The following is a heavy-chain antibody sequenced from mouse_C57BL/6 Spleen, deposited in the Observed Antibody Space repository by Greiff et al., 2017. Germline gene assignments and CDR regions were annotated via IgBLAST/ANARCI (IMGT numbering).Heavy chain of an antibody. CDR1: GYAFSSSW. D-gene: IGHD2-2*01. J-gene: IGHJ3*01. CDR3: AYGYDRGFAY. V-gene: IGHV1-82*01. Sequence: VQLQQSGPELVKPGASVKISCKASGYAFSSSWMNWVKQRPGQGLEWIGRIYPGDGDTNYNGKFTGKATLTAAKSSSTAYMQLSSLTSEDSAVYFCAYGYDRGFAYWGQGTLVTVSA. CDR2: IYPGDGDT.